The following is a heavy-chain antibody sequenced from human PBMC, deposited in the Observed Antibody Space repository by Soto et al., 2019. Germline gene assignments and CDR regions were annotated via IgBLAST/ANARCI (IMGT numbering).Heavy chain of an antibody. D-gene: IGHD5-12*01. J-gene: IGHJ4*02. CDR1: GFTFSSYA. Sequence: QPGGSLRLSCAASGFTFSSYAMSWVRQSPGKGLEWVSVISGSGDSTYYADSVKGRFTISRDNSKNTLYLQMNSLRAEDTAVYYCAKDTDIVPTICDYWGQGTLVTVSS. CDR3: AKDTDIVPTICDY. CDR2: ISGSGDST. V-gene: IGHV3-23*01.